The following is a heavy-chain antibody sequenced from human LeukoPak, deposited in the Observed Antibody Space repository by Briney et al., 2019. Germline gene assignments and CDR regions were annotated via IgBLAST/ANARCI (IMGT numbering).Heavy chain of an antibody. CDR2: INFSGGTT. CDR1: GFTLSSFA. Sequence: GGSLRLSCAASGFTLSSFAMSWVRQAPGKGLGWVSAINFSGGTTYYADSVKGRFTISRDNFKNTLYLQMNGLRADDTAVYYCTKGHYYGSGSYWVWGQGTLVTVSS. D-gene: IGHD3-10*01. V-gene: IGHV3-23*01. CDR3: TKGHYYGSGSYWV. J-gene: IGHJ4*02.